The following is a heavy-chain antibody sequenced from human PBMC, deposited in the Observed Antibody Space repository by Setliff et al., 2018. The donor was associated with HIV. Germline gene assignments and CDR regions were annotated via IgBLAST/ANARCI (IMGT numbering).Heavy chain of an antibody. CDR1: GYTLSELS. V-gene: IGHV1-24*01. D-gene: IGHD5-12*01. CDR3: ARAVSYSGFERALSYFDY. CDR2: FDPQDGET. Sequence: ASVKVSCKIYGYTLSELSMHWVRQAPGKGLEWMGYFDPQDGETVYAQKFQGRVTLTEDTSASTAYMELSSLRSEDMAVYYCARAVSYSGFERALSYFDYWGQGTLVTVSS. J-gene: IGHJ4*02.